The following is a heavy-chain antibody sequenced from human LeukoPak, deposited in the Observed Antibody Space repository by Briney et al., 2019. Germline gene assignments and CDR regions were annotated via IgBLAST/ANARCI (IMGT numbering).Heavy chain of an antibody. CDR3: AKVLTVTTDY. CDR2: ISGSGGST. J-gene: IGHJ4*02. V-gene: IGHV3-23*01. CDR1: GFTFRPYS. D-gene: IGHD4-17*01. Sequence: GGSLRLSCAASGFTFRPYSMKWVRQAPGKGLEWVSAISGSGGSTYYADSVKGRFTISRDNSKNTLYLHMNSLRAEDTAVYYCAKVLTVTTDYWGQGTLVTASS.